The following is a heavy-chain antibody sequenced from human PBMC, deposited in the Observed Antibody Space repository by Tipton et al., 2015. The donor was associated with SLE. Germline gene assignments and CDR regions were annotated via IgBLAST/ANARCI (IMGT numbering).Heavy chain of an antibody. D-gene: IGHD5-12*01. V-gene: IGHV4-59*11. CDR3: ARDRHYRGNVWFDP. CDR2: IYYSGTT. CDR1: GVSISSHY. Sequence: TLSLTCTVSGVSISSHYWSWIRQPPGKGLEWIGDIYYSGTTNYNPSLKSRVTISVDTSKNHFFLKLTSMTAADTAVYYCARDRHYRGNVWFDPWGQGTLVTVSS. J-gene: IGHJ5*02.